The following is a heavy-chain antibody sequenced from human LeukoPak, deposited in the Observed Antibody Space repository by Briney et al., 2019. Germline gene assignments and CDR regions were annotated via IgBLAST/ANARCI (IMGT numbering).Heavy chain of an antibody. V-gene: IGHV3-23*01. CDR2: ISGSGGST. D-gene: IGHD6-19*01. Sequence: GGSLRLSSAASGFTFSSYAMSWVRQAPGKGLEWVSVISGSGGSTYYADSVKGRFTISRDNSKNTLYLQMNSLRAEDTAVYYCAKHRGYSSGWSDYWGQGSLVTVSS. CDR1: GFTFSSYA. CDR3: AKHRGYSSGWSDY. J-gene: IGHJ4*02.